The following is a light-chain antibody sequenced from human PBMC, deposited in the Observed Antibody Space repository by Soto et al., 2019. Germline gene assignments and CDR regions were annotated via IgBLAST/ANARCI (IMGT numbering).Light chain of an antibody. CDR1: QSVSSN. J-gene: IGKJ5*01. CDR2: GAS. V-gene: IGKV3-15*01. Sequence: ILITESAGTLSVSPVQRSTLSWQYSQSVSSNLAPYQQKPGQAPRQLIYGASSRDTGIPDRCSGSGSGTEFTLTISSLEPEDVAVYYCQQRWNWPSITFGQGTRLEIK. CDR3: QQRWNWPSIT.